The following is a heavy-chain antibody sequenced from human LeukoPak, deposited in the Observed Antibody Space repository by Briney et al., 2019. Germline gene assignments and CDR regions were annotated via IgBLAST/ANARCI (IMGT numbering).Heavy chain of an antibody. CDR2: MNPNSGNT. J-gene: IGHJ4*02. V-gene: IGHV1-8*01. Sequence: ASVKVSCKASGYTFTSYDINWVRQATGQGLEWMGWMNPNSGNTGYAQKFQGRVTMTRNTSISTAYMELSSLRSEDTAVYYSARGGIAAAAGLFDYWGQGTLVTVSS. D-gene: IGHD6-13*01. CDR1: GYTFTSYD. CDR3: ARGGIAAAAGLFDY.